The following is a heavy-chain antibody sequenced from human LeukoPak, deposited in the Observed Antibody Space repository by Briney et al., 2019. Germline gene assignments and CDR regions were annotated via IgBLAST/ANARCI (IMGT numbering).Heavy chain of an antibody. V-gene: IGHV3-21*01. CDR1: GFTFSNYN. D-gene: IGHD2-2*01. CDR2: ITRGSIYT. J-gene: IGHJ3*02. CDR3: ARPIRTPYQLLQGDAFDI. Sequence: GGSLRLSCAASGFTFSNYNMNWVRQTPGKGLEWVSSITRGSIYTFYADSVKGRFTISRDNAKNSLSLQMNSLRAEDTAVYYCARPIRTPYQLLQGDAFDIWGQGTMVTVSS.